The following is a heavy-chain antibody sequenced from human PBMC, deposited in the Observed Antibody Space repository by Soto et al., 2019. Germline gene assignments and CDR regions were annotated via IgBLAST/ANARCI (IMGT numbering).Heavy chain of an antibody. Sequence: QVRLVQSGAEVKKPGASVKVSCKASGYIFTNYYIHWVRQAPGQGLEWMGIINPNGGSTNCAQEFQGRITVTRDTSTSTVYMDLSSVTSADTAVYYCARGLYSGDKWGQGTLVTVSS. D-gene: IGHD2-21*01. V-gene: IGHV1-46*01. CDR2: INPNGGST. CDR3: ARGLYSGDK. J-gene: IGHJ4*02. CDR1: GYIFTNYY.